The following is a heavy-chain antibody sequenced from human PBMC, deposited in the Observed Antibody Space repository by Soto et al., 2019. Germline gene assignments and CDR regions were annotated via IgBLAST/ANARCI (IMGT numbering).Heavy chain of an antibody. CDR2: IWYDGSNK. CDR3: ARDPHPLDDSSGYYGY. J-gene: IGHJ4*02. V-gene: IGHV3-33*01. CDR1: GFTFSSYG. Sequence: PGGSLRLSCAASGFTFSSYGMHWVRQAPGKGLEWVAVIWYDGSNKYYADSVKGRFTTSRDNPKNTLYLQMNSLRAEDTTVYYCARDPHPLDDSSGYYGYWGQGTLVTVSS. D-gene: IGHD3-22*01.